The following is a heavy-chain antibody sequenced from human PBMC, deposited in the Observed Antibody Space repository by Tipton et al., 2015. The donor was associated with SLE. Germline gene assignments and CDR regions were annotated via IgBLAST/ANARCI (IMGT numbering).Heavy chain of an antibody. J-gene: IGHJ6*02. CDR3: ARDWIMVPGVIRYYAMDV. D-gene: IGHD3-10*01. CDR1: GASINDHY. Sequence: TLSLTCTVSGASINDHYWSWVRQSPGKGLEWIGDIYYSGSTTYNPSLKSRVTISVDKSKTRFSLKLNSVTAADTAVYYRARDWIMVPGVIRYYAMDVWGQGTTVTVSS. CDR2: IYYSGST. V-gene: IGHV4-59*11.